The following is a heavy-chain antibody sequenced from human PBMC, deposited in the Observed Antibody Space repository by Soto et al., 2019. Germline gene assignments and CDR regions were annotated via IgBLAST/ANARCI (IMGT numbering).Heavy chain of an antibody. CDR3: ARDQGVAAAGITWFDP. CDR1: GGSISSYY. CDR2: IYYSGST. Sequence: PSETLSLTCTVSGGSISSYYWSWIRQPPGKGLAWIGYIYYSGSTNYNPSLKSRVTMSVDTSKNQFSLRLMSLTAAETAVYYCARDQGVAAAGITWFDPWGQGSLVTVSS. D-gene: IGHD6-13*01. J-gene: IGHJ5*02. V-gene: IGHV4-59*12.